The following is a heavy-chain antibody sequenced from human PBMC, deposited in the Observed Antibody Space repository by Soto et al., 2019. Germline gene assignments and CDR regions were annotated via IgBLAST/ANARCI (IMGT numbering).Heavy chain of an antibody. CDR3: ARVAFWSGYYGMDV. V-gene: IGHV4-30-4*01. CDR2: IYYTGST. CDR1: GGSISSGDYY. J-gene: IGHJ6*02. Sequence: QVQLQESGPGLVKPSQTLSLTCTVSGGSISSGDYYWSWVRQPPGKGLEWIGYIYYTGSTYYNPSPKSRVTISIDTSKNQFSLKLSSVTAADTAVYYCARVAFWSGYYGMDVWGQGTTVTVSS. D-gene: IGHD3-3*01.